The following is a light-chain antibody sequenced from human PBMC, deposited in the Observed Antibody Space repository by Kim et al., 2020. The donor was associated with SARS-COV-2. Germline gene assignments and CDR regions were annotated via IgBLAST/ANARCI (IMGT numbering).Light chain of an antibody. CDR3: SSYAGRNGYV. CDR1: SSDVGGYNY. V-gene: IGLV2-8*01. J-gene: IGLJ1*01. Sequence: GQSVTISCTGTSSDVGGYNYVSWYQQHPGKAPNLMIYEVCKRPSGVPDRFSGSKSGNTASLTVSGLQAEDEADYYCSSYAGRNGYVFGTGTKVTVL. CDR2: EVC.